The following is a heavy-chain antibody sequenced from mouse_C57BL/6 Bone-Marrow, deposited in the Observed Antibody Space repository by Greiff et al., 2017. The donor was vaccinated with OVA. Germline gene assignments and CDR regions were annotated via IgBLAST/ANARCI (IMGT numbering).Heavy chain of an antibody. Sequence: EVQLVESEGGLVQPGSSMKLSCTASGFTFSDYYMAWVRQVPEKGLEWVANINYDGSSTYYLDSLKSRFIISRDNAKNILYLQMSSLKSEDTATYYCARVGYYGSPLDYWGQGTTLTVSS. CDR2: INYDGSST. CDR1: GFTFSDYY. CDR3: ARVGYYGSPLDY. J-gene: IGHJ2*01. V-gene: IGHV5-16*01. D-gene: IGHD1-1*01.